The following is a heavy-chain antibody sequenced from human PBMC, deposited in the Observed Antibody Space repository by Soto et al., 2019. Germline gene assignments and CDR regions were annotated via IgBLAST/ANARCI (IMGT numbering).Heavy chain of an antibody. CDR2: TYYRSRWYN. CDR3: ARERGVLSEAFDI. V-gene: IGHV6-1*01. J-gene: IGHJ3*02. CDR1: GDSVSSNSAA. D-gene: IGHD3-10*01. Sequence: SQTLSLTCAISGDSVSSNSAAWNWLRQSPSRGLEWLGRTYYRSRWYNDYVVSVKSRITINPDTSKNQFSLQLNSVTPEDTAVYYCARERGVLSEAFDIWGQGTVFTVSS.